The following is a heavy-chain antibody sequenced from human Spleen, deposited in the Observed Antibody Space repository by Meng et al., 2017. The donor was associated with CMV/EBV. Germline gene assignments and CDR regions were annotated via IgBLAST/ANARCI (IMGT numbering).Heavy chain of an antibody. V-gene: IGHV1-69*05. D-gene: IGHD3-3*01. CDR1: GGTFSNYA. J-gene: IGHJ1*01. CDR3: ASSHLSDFWSGYPGYFQH. Sequence: SVKVSCKASGGTFSNYAISWVRQAPGQGLEWMGGIIPIFGTPNYAQRFQGRVTITTDESTTTAYMDLRSLRFEDTAVYYCASSHLSDFWSGYPGYFQHWGQGTLVTVSS. CDR2: IIPIFGTP.